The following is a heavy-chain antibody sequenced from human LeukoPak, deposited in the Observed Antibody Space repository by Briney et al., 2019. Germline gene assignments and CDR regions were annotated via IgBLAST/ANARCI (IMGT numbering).Heavy chain of an antibody. D-gene: IGHD3-22*01. J-gene: IGHJ3*02. Sequence: PSQTLSLTCTVSGDSISSNDYYWSWIRQHPGKGLEWIGYIYYSGSTHYNPSLKSRVTISVDTSKNQFSLKLSSVTAADTAVYYCARGHRNYDSSGYLRVDAFDIWGQGTMVTVSS. CDR2: IYYSGST. CDR1: GDSISSNDYY. V-gene: IGHV4-31*03. CDR3: ARGHRNYDSSGYLRVDAFDI.